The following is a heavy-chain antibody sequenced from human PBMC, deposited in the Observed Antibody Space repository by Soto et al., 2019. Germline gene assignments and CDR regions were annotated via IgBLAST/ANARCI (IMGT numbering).Heavy chain of an antibody. J-gene: IGHJ3*02. CDR2: ISYDGSNK. D-gene: IGHD2-15*01. CDR1: GFTFSSYA. CDR3: ARDTARVVPPAFDI. V-gene: IGHV3-30-3*01. Sequence: QVQLVESGGGVVQPGRSLRLSCAASGFTFSSYAMHWVRQAPGKGLEWVAVISYDGSNKYYADSVKGRFTISRDNSKNTLYLQMSRLRAEVTAVYYCARDTARVVPPAFDIWGQGTMVTVSS.